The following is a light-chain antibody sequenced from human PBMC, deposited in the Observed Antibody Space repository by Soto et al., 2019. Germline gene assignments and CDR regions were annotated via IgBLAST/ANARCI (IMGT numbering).Light chain of an antibody. Sequence: EIVSTQSPATLSLSPGERATLSCRASQSVSSYLAWYQQKPGQAPRLLIYDASKRATGIPARFSGSGSGTDFTLTISSLDPEDSAVYYCQQRSNWPHTFGQGTKLEI. CDR2: DAS. CDR3: QQRSNWPHT. V-gene: IGKV3-11*01. CDR1: QSVSSY. J-gene: IGKJ2*01.